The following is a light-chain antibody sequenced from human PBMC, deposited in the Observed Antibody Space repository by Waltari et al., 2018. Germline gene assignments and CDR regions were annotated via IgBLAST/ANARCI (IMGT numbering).Light chain of an antibody. J-gene: IGKJ3*01. CDR3: QQSGSSPLFT. V-gene: IGKV3-20*01. CDR1: QSVSSAS. Sequence: DIVLTQSPGTLSLSPGDRATLSCRASQSVSSASLAWYQQKPGQAPRLLIYGASSRATGIPDRFSGSGSGTDFTLTISRLEPDDFAVYYCQQSGSSPLFTFGPGTKVDVK. CDR2: GAS.